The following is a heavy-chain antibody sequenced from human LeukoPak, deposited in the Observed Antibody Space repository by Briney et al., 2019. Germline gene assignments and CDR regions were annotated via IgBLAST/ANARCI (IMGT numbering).Heavy chain of an antibody. CDR3: ARDADCSGGSCSWGAFDI. V-gene: IGHV3-33*07. CDR1: GFTFSRYV. D-gene: IGHD2-15*01. J-gene: IGHJ3*02. Sequence: GGSVRLSCAASGFTFSRYVMNWVRQAPGKGLEWVAAIWYDGSNDYYADSVKGRFTISRDNSKNTLSLQMNSLRAEDTAVYCCARDADCSGGSCSWGAFDIWGEARIVTASS. CDR2: IWYDGSND.